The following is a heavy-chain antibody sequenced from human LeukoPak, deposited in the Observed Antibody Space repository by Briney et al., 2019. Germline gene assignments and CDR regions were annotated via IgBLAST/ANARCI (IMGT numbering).Heavy chain of an antibody. D-gene: IGHD3-10*01. CDR2: IYSGGST. V-gene: IGHV3-53*01. J-gene: IGHJ4*02. CDR1: GFTVSSNY. Sequence: GGSLRLSCAASGFTVSSNYMSWVRQAPGKGLEWVSVIYSGGSTYYADSVKGRFTISRDNSKSTLYIQMNSLRAEAPAAYYCVRQYYYGSGSYLWAPEYWGQGTLVTVSS. CDR3: VRQYYYGSGSYLWAPEY.